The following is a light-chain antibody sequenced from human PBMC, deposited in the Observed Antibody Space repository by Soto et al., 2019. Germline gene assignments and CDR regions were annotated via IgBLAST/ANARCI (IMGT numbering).Light chain of an antibody. CDR2: DAS. V-gene: IGKV1-33*01. Sequence: DIPMTQSPSSLSASFGDRVTITCQASQDISRYLNWYQHKPGKAPKLLIYDASNLETRVPSRFSGSGSGADFTFTISSLQPEDFATYYCQQYDNLPLTFGGGTNVDIK. CDR1: QDISRY. CDR3: QQYDNLPLT. J-gene: IGKJ4*01.